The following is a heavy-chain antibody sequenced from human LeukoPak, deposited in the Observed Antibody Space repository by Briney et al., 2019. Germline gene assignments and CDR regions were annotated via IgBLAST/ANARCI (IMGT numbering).Heavy chain of an antibody. CDR1: GGSFSGYY. V-gene: IGHV4-34*01. CDR3: ARERAVAGLDY. Sequence: PSETLSLTCAVYGGSFSGYYWSWIRQPPGKGLEWIGEINHSGSTNYNPSLKSRVTISVDTSKNQFSLKLSSVTAVDTAVYYCARERAVAGLDYWGQGTLVTVSS. J-gene: IGHJ4*02. D-gene: IGHD6-19*01. CDR2: INHSGST.